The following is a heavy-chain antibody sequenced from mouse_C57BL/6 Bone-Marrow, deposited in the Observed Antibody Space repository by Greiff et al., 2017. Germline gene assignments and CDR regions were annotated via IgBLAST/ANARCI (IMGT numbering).Heavy chain of an antibody. J-gene: IGHJ2*01. Sequence: QVQLQQPGAELVRPGSSVKLSCKASGYTFTSYWMHWVKQRPIQGLEWIGNIDPSDSETHYNQKFKDKATLTVDKSSSTAYMQLSSLTSEDSAVYYCARSSVVATGDYWGQGTTLTVSS. CDR1: GYTFTSYW. CDR3: ARSSVVATGDY. CDR2: IDPSDSET. D-gene: IGHD1-1*01. V-gene: IGHV1-52*01.